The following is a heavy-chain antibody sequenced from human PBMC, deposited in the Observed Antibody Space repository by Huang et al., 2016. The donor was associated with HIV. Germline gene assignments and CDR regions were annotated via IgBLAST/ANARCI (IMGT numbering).Heavy chain of an antibody. Sequence: QIHLVQSGPEVKQPGASVKVSCKASGYKFHSYEITWVRQTPGQGLEWMGWISGYNFSTRFAQKFQDRLTMTTDVSTSTAYLELRSLRLDDTAVYYCARTKGEFDFWGQGALVTVSS. CDR2: ISGYNFST. CDR3: ARTKGEFDF. J-gene: IGHJ4*02. D-gene: IGHD3-16*01. V-gene: IGHV1-18*04. CDR1: GYKFHSYE.